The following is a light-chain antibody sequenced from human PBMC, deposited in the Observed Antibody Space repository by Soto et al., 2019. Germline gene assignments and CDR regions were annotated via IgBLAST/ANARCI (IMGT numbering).Light chain of an antibody. CDR3: QQSYNSPTWT. CDR1: QNIGNY. V-gene: IGKV1-39*01. J-gene: IGKJ1*01. CDR2: SVS. Sequence: DIQMTQSPSSLSASVGDRVTITCRASQNIGNYLHWYQQRPGKAPKLLIYSVSNLQTGVPSRFSGRGSGTDFTLTISSLQPEDSSTFYCQQSYNSPTWTFGQGTKVEIK.